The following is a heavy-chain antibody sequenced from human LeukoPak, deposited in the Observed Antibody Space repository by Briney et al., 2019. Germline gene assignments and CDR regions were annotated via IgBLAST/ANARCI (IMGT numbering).Heavy chain of an antibody. CDR3: ARDLGWGGLVGFDP. CDR1: GFTFGSYN. CDR2: ITGSSSYI. V-gene: IGHV3-21*04. D-gene: IGHD3-16*01. Sequence: GGSLRLSCAASGFTFGSYNMNWVRQAPGKGLEWVSSITGSSSYISYADSVKGRFTISRDNAKNSLYLQMNSLRAEDTAVYYCARDLGWGGLVGFDPWGQGTLVTVSS. J-gene: IGHJ5*02.